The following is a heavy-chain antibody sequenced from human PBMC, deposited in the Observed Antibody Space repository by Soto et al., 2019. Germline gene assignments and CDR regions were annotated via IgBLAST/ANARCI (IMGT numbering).Heavy chain of an antibody. CDR1: GFLFSRFG. D-gene: IGHD1-1*01. J-gene: IGHJ4*02. CDR3: ARDDDLWDDNGLDC. Sequence: QVQLVESGGAVVQPGTSLRLSCAASGFLFSRFGMHWVRQAPGKGLGWVAVIVSHGGKTGYADSVRGRFTISRDNSRNTLFLEMSSLRVEDTAMYYCARDDDLWDDNGLDCWGQGTLVTVSS. V-gene: IGHV3-33*02. CDR2: IVSHGGKT.